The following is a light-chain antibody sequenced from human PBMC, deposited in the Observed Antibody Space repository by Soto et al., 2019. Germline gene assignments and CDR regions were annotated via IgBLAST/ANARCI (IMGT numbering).Light chain of an antibody. Sequence: EIVLTQSPATLSLSPGERATLSCRASQSISFYLTWYQHKPGQAPRLLIYDASNRATGIPARFSGSGYGTDFTLTISSLEPEDFAVYYCQHYNYWPYTFGQGTK. J-gene: IGKJ2*01. CDR2: DAS. CDR3: QHYNYWPYT. V-gene: IGKV3-11*01. CDR1: QSISFY.